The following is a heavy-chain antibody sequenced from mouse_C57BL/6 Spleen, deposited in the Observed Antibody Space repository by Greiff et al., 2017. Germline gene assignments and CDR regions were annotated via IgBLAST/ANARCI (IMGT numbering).Heavy chain of an antibody. V-gene: IGHV7-3*01. J-gene: IGHJ2*01. CDR1: GFTFTDYY. CDR3: ARIAPTVYYFDY. D-gene: IGHD4-1*02. Sequence: EVQGVESGGGLVQPGGSLSLSCAASGFTFTDYYMSWVRQPPGKALEWLGFIRNKANGYTTEYSASVKGRFTISRDNSQSILYLQMNALRAEDSATYYCARIAPTVYYFDYWGQGTTLTVSS. CDR2: IRNKANGYTT.